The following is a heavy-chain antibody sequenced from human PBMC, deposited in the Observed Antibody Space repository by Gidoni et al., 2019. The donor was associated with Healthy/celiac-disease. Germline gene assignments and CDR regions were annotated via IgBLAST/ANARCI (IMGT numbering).Heavy chain of an antibody. J-gene: IGHJ4*02. CDR1: GVTFSSYS. Sequence: EVQLVESGGGLVQPGGSLRLSCAASGVTFSSYSMNWVRQAPGKGLEWVSYISSSSSTIYYADSVKGRFTISRDNAKNSLYLQMNSLRDEDTAVYYCARDLPPLVGATTGGFDYWGQGTLVTVSS. V-gene: IGHV3-48*02. CDR2: ISSSSSTI. D-gene: IGHD1-26*01. CDR3: ARDLPPLVGATTGGFDY.